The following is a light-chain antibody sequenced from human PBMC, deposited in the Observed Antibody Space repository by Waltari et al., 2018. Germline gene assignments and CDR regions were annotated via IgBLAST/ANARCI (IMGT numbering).Light chain of an antibody. CDR2: RDT. V-gene: IGLV3-1*01. CDR1: ELGDKY. J-gene: IGLJ2*01. CDR3: QAWDNFTVA. Sequence: SYELTQPPSVSVSPGQTASISCSGDELGDKYACWYRQKPGQSPVLVLYRDTKRPSGIPERFSGSNSGITATLTIRGTQPVDEADYYCQAWDNFTVAFGGGTKLSVL.